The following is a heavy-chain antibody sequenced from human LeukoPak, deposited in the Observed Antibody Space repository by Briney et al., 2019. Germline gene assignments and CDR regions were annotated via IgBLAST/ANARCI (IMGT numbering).Heavy chain of an antibody. CDR1: GGTFCSYA. D-gene: IGHD3-3*01. CDR3: ARDWSNGQLGEPDYYNYMDV. CDR2: IIPIFGTA. Sequence: SVKVSCKAPGGTFCSYAISWVRQAPGQGLEWMGEIIPIFGTANYAQKFQGRVTITTDESTSTDYMELSSLRSEDTAVYYCARDWSNGQLGEPDYYNYMDVWGKGTTVTVSS. V-gene: IGHV1-69*05. J-gene: IGHJ6*03.